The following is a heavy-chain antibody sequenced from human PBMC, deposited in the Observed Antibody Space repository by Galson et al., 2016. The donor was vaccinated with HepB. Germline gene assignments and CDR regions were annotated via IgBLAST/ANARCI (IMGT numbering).Heavy chain of an antibody. J-gene: IGHJ4*02. V-gene: IGHV3-23*01. CDR2: VANSGDGT. Sequence: SLRLSCAASGFTFRNYGMTWVRQAPGKGLEWVSIVANSGDGTYYADPVKGRFTISRDNSKNTLYLQMNSLRAEDTAVYYCVKDGPANGWSDFEYWGQGSLVTVSS. CDR3: VKDGPANGWSDFEY. D-gene: IGHD6-19*01. CDR1: GFTFRNYG.